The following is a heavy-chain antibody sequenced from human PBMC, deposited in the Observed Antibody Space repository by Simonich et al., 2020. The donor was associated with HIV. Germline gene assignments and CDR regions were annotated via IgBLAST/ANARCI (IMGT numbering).Heavy chain of an antibody. CDR1: GGTSSSFA. CDR3: ASLGAPHAFDI. J-gene: IGHJ3*02. D-gene: IGHD3-16*01. V-gene: IGHV1-69*06. CDR2: IIPILGTA. Sequence: QGQLVQSGAEVNKPGSSVKVPCKASGGTSSSFAISWVRQAPGQGLEWMGVIIPILGTANYAQKFQGRVTITADKSTSTAYMELSSLRSEDTAVYFCASLGAPHAFDIWGQGTMVTVSS.